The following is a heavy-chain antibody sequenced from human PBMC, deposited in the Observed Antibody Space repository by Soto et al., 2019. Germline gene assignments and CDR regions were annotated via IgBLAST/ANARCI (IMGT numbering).Heavy chain of an antibody. V-gene: IGHV3-30*18. CDR2: ISYDGSNK. Sequence: GGSLRLSCAASGFTFSSYGMHWVRQAPGKGLEWVAVISYDGSNKYYADSVKGRFTISRDNSKNTLYLQMNSLRAEDTAVYYCAKDARGVGDLLLLTANYYYSGMDVWAKGPTVPVSS. D-gene: IGHD3-10*01. CDR3: AKDARGVGDLLLLTANYYYSGMDV. J-gene: IGHJ6*04. CDR1: GFTFSSYG.